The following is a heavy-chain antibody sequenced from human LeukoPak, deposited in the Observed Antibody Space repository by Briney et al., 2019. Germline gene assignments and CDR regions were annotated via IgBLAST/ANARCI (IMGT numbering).Heavy chain of an antibody. CDR3: ARGRLATWYSSSSFCFDY. Sequence: SETLSLTCTVSGGSISSSSYYWGWIRQPPGKGLEWIGSIYYSGSTYYNPSLKSRVTISVDTSKNQFSLKLSSVTAADTAAYYCARGRLATWYSSSSFCFDYWGQGTLVTVSS. D-gene: IGHD6-6*01. CDR1: GGSISSSSYY. V-gene: IGHV4-39*01. J-gene: IGHJ4*02. CDR2: IYYSGST.